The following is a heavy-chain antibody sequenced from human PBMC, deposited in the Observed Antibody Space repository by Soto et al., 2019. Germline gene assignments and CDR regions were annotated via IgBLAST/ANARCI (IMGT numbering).Heavy chain of an antibody. Sequence: QVQLQESGPGLVKPSQTLSLTCTVSGGSISSGGYYWSWIRQHPGKGLECIGYIYYSGSAYYNPSLKCRVPISVDTSKNHFSLKLSSVTAADTAVYYCARGLGDTHFDYWGQGTLVTVSS. V-gene: IGHV4-31*03. CDR1: GGSISSGGYY. J-gene: IGHJ4*02. D-gene: IGHD1-26*01. CDR2: IYYSGSA. CDR3: ARGLGDTHFDY.